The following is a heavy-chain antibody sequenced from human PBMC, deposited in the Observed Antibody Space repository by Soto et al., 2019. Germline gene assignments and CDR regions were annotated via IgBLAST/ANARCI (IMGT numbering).Heavy chain of an antibody. Sequence: SETLSLTCAVYGGSFSGYYWSWIRQPPGKGLEWIGEINHSGSTNYNPSLKGRVTISVDTSKNQFSLKLSSVTAADTAVYYCAREWRPYYYYYGMDVWGQGTTVTVSS. CDR1: GGSFSGYY. J-gene: IGHJ6*02. D-gene: IGHD1-26*01. CDR3: AREWRPYYYYYGMDV. V-gene: IGHV4-34*01. CDR2: INHSGST.